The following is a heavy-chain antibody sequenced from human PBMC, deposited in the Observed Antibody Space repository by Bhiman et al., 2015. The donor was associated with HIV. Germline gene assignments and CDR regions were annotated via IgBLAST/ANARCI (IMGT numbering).Heavy chain of an antibody. J-gene: IGHJ3*02. CDR3: ARLYCSTTRCYAADI. CDR1: GFAFSSYS. V-gene: IGHV3-21*01. D-gene: IGHD2-2*01. Sequence: RLSCAASGFAFSSYSMQWVRQAPGKGLDWVSSISSDSTYIYYADSVKGRFTISRDNAKSSLYLHMNSLRTEDTAVYYCARLYCSTTRCYAADIWGQGTVVTVSS. CDR2: ISSDSTYI.